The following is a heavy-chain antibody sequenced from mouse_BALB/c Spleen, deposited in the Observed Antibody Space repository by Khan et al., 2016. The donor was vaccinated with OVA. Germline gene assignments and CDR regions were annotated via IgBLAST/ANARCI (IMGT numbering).Heavy chain of an antibody. V-gene: IGHV9-3-1*01. Sequence: QIQLVQSGPELKKPGETVQISCKASGFTFTNYGMNWVKQAPGKGLKWMGWINTYTGEPTFADDFKGRFAFSLKTSVSTAYLQINSLKNEDTATYFGARVGCSGTMGCWGQGTSVTVSS. J-gene: IGHJ4*01. CDR3: ARVGCSGTMGC. D-gene: IGHD6-1*01. CDR1: GFTFTNYG. CDR2: INTYTGEP.